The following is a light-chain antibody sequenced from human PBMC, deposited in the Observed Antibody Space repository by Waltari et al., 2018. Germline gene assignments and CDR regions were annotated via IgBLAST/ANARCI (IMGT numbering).Light chain of an antibody. J-gene: IGKJ2*01. Sequence: VVLTQSPVTLSLSPGETATLSRRASQTIGTYLAWYQHKLGQSPRLLIYDASTRATGIPARFSGSGSGTDFTLTISSLQPEDFATYYCQQSYSTMYTFGQGTKLEIK. CDR1: QTIGTY. CDR3: QQSYSTMYT. V-gene: IGKV3-11*01. CDR2: DAS.